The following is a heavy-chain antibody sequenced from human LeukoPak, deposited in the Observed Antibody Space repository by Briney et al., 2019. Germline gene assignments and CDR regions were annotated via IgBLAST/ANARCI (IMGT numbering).Heavy chain of an antibody. V-gene: IGHV3-23*01. D-gene: IGHD3-10*01. CDR1: GFTFSSYA. J-gene: IGHJ3*02. CDR2: ISGSGGST. CDR3: ARAPKGARGAFDI. Sequence: GGSLRLSCAASGFTFSSYAMSWVRQAPGKGLEWVSAISGSGGSTYYADSVKGRFTISRDNSKNTLYLQMNSLRAEDTAVYYCARAPKGARGAFDIWGQGTMVTVSS.